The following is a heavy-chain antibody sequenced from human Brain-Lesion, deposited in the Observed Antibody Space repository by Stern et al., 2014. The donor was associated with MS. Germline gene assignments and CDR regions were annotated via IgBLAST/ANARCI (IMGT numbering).Heavy chain of an antibody. CDR3: ARGRVVPGFQYYATDV. CDR2: IFNSGST. D-gene: IGHD2-2*01. CDR1: GGSISSGGYY. J-gene: IGHJ6*02. V-gene: IGHV4-61*02. Sequence: DQLVESGPGLVKPSQTLSLSCTVYGGSISSGGYYWSWIRQPAGKGLEWIGRIFNSGSTSYNPSLKSRVTISIDTSKNQFSLRLNSMTAADTAVYYCARGRVVPGFQYYATDVWGQGTTVIVSS.